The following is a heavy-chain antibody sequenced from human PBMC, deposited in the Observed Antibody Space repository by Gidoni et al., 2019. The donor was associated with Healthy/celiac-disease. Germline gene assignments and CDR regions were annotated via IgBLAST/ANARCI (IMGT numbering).Heavy chain of an antibody. Sequence: QEHLVPSGAEVKKPRSSVKVSCKASGGTLSSYAISWVLQEPGQGIEWMGRIMPILGTANYAQKFQVRVTITADKSTSTAYIELSSLRSEDTAVYYCGGTAMVVRQIDYWGQGTLVTVSS. CDR3: GGTAMVVRQIDY. CDR1: GGTLSSYA. J-gene: IGHJ4*02. D-gene: IGHD5-18*01. CDR2: IMPILGTA. V-gene: IGHV1-69*06.